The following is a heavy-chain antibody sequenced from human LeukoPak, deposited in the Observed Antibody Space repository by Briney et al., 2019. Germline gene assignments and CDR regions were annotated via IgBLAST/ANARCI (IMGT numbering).Heavy chain of an antibody. CDR1: EYTFTVKF. J-gene: IGHJ4*02. CDR3: AIENYYDSSGYSKAFDY. CDR2: IEPNSGGA. Sequence: ASVKVSCKTSEYTFTVKFLHWLRQAPGQGLEWMGGIEPNSGGAVYGQNFRGRVTVTRDTSVSTAYMELSRLRSDDTAVYYCAIENYYDSSGYSKAFDYWGQGTLVTVSS. V-gene: IGHV1-2*02. D-gene: IGHD3-22*01.